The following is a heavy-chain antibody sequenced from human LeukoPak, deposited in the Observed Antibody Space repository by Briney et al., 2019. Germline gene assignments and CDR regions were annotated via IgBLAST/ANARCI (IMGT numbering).Heavy chain of an antibody. V-gene: IGHV4-61*01. Sequence: SETLSLTCTVSGYSINSGYYWAWIRLPPGKGLEWIGYIYYSGSTNYNPSLKSRVTISVDTSKNQFSLKLSSVTAADTAVYYCARVYYDILTGYYIFDYWGQGTLVTVSS. D-gene: IGHD3-9*01. CDR1: GYSINSGYY. CDR3: ARVYYDILTGYYIFDY. J-gene: IGHJ4*02. CDR2: IYYSGST.